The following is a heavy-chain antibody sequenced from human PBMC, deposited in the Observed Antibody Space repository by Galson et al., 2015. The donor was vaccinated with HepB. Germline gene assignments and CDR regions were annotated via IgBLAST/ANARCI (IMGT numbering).Heavy chain of an antibody. J-gene: IGHJ6*02. CDR3: ARGGRIVATLYGMDV. D-gene: IGHD2-15*01. Sequence: SVKVSCKASGGTFSSYAISWVRQAPGQGLEWMGGIIPIFGIANYAQKFQGRVTITAHESTSTAYMELSSLRSEDTAVYYGARGGRIVATLYGMDVWGQGTTVTVSS. CDR1: GGTFSSYA. V-gene: IGHV1-69*13. CDR2: IIPIFGIA.